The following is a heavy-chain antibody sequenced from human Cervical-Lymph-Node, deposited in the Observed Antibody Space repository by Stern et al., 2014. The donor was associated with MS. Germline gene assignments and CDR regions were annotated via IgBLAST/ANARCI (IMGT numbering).Heavy chain of an antibody. D-gene: IGHD1-7*01. CDR1: GYNFTGHY. CDR3: AREGRWNYVRFFDY. J-gene: IGHJ4*02. V-gene: IGHV1-2*02. CDR2: INPDSGGT. Sequence: QVQLVQSGAEVKKPGASVKVSCKTSGYNFTGHYIHWVRQAPGQGLEWMGWINPDSGGTNPSEKFQDRVAMTRDTSITTASLELTGLRPDDTAVYYCAREGRWNYVRFFDYWGRGALVTVSS.